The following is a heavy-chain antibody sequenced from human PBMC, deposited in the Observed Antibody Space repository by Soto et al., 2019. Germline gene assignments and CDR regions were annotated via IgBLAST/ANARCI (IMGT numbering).Heavy chain of an antibody. V-gene: IGHV1-3*05. CDR2: INAGNGKT. Sequence: QVQLVQSGAEEKKPGASVKVSCKASGYTFTSYAMHWVRQAPGQRLEWMGGINAGNGKTKYSQKFQGRVTITRDTSASTAYMELSSLRSEDTAVYYCARGSGYYYWDDYWGQGTLVTVSS. D-gene: IGHD3-22*01. CDR1: GYTFTSYA. J-gene: IGHJ4*02. CDR3: ARGSGYYYWDDY.